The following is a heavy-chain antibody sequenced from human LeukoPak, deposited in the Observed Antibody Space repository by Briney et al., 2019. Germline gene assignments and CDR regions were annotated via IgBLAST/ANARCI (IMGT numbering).Heavy chain of an antibody. J-gene: IGHJ1*01. CDR2: IYTSGST. V-gene: IGHV4-61*02. CDR1: GGSISSGNYY. CDR3: ARDAQFGVIII. Sequence: SQTLSLTCTVSGGSISSGNYYWSWIRQRAGKGLEWIGRIYTSGSTDYNPSLKSRVTASIDTSKNQFSLNLSSVTAADTAVYFCARDAQFGVIIIWGQGTLVTVPS. D-gene: IGHD3-3*01.